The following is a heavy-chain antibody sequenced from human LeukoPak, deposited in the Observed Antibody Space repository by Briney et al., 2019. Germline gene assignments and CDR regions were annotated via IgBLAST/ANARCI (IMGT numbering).Heavy chain of an antibody. CDR3: AGSLRGPSAFDI. CDR1: GFTLSNYW. D-gene: IGHD3-10*01. J-gene: IGHJ3*02. CDR2: INIDGSHT. V-gene: IGHV3-74*01. Sequence: PGGSLRLSCAASGFTLSNYWMHWVRQAPGKGLVWVSRINIDGSHTTYADSVKGRFTISRDNAKNTLYLQMNSLRAEDTAVYYCAGSLRGPSAFDIWALGTKVTVSP.